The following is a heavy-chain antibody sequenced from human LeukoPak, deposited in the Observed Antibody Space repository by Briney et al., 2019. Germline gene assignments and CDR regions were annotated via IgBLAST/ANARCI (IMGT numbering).Heavy chain of an antibody. CDR3: ARDLKGLYSSPHYYYMDV. CDR2: INHSGST. J-gene: IGHJ6*03. Sequence: PSETLSLTCAVYGGSFSGYYWSWIRQPPGKGLEWIGEINHSGSTNYNPSLKSRVTISVDTSKNQFSLKLSSVTAADTAVYYCARDLKGLYSSPHYYYMDVWGKGTTVTVSS. V-gene: IGHV4-34*01. D-gene: IGHD6-13*01. CDR1: GGSFSGYY.